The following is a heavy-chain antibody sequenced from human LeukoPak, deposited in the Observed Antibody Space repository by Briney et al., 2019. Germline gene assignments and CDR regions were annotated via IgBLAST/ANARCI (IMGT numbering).Heavy chain of an antibody. V-gene: IGHV3-23*01. J-gene: IGHJ4*02. D-gene: IGHD3-16*01. CDR2: LRGNGET. Sequence: GGSLRLSCAASGLSFSTFAVSWVRQGPARGLEWVSSLRGNGETFYAESVKGRFTLSSDSSRNTVYLHLNNLKVEDTAMYYCARASWVSSTDAVRWGQGTLVTVSS. CDR3: ARASWVSSTDAVR. CDR1: GLSFSTFA.